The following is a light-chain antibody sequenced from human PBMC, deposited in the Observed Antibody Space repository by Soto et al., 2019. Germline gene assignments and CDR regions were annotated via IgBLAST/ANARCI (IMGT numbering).Light chain of an antibody. CDR2: LAS. CDR1: QVISKY. V-gene: IGKV1-9*01. J-gene: IGKJ4*01. Sequence: DIQFTQSPSSLSSSVGDRVTITCRASQVISKYLSWYQQKPGTVPKLLTYLASTIQGGFPSRFSGSGPGTDFSLSISSLQPEDVATYYCQYLNSFPLTLGGGTKVEIK. CDR3: QYLNSFPLT.